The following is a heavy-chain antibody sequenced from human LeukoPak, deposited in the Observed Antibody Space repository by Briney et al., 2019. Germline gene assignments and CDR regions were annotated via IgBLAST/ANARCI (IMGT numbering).Heavy chain of an antibody. V-gene: IGHV3-7*01. CDR2: IKQDGSEN. CDR3: ARDLWGSSWYLGYYYYMDV. J-gene: IGHJ6*03. CDR1: GFTFSSYW. D-gene: IGHD6-13*01. Sequence: GGSLRLSCAASGFTFSSYWMSWVRQAPGKGLEWVANIKQDGSENYYVDSVKGRFTISRDNAKNSLYLQMNSLRAEDTAVYYCARDLWGSSWYLGYYYYMDVWGKGTTVTVSS.